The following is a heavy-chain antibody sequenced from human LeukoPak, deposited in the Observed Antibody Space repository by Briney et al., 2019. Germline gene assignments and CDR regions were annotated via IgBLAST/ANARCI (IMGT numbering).Heavy chain of an antibody. V-gene: IGHV3-53*01. CDR1: GFFVSNNY. J-gene: IGHJ2*01. CDR2: IYSGGDT. D-gene: IGHD4-23*01. Sequence: GGSLRLSCAASGFFVSNNYMSWVRRAPGKGLEWVSVIYSGGDTYYADSVKGRSTISRDNSKNTLYLQMNSLRAEDTAVYYCAKKSPQETTVGPYWYLGLWGRGTLVTVSS. CDR3: AKKSPQETTVGPYWYLGL.